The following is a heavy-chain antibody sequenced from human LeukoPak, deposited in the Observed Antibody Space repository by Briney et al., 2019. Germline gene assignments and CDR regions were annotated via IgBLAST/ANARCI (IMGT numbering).Heavy chain of an antibody. CDR1: GFTFSSYS. Sequence: AGGSLRLSCAASGFTFSSYSMNWVRQAPGKGLEWVSSISSSSSYIYYADSVKGRFTISRDNAKNSLYLQMNSLRAEDTAVYYCARNRNDYGDYVYDYWGQRTLVTVSS. CDR3: ARNRNDYGDYVYDY. J-gene: IGHJ4*02. D-gene: IGHD4-17*01. V-gene: IGHV3-21*01. CDR2: ISSSSSYI.